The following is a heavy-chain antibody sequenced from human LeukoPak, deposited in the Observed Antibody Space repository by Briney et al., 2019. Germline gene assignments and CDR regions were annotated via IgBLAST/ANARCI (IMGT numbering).Heavy chain of an antibody. CDR2: TSSSGSTI. J-gene: IGHJ6*02. CDR1: GFTFSDYY. D-gene: IGHD5-12*01. V-gene: IGHV3-11*01. Sequence: GGSLRLSCAASGFTFSDYYMSWIRQAPGKGLEWVSYTSSSGSTIYYADSVKGRFTISRDNAKNSLYLQMNSLRAEDTAVYYCARVRYEDSGYDYYYYGMDVWGQGTTVTVSS. CDR3: ARVRYEDSGYDYYYYGMDV.